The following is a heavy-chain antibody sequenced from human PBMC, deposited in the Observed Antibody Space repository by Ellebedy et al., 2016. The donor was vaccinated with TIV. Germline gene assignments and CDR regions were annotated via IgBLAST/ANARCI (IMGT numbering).Heavy chain of an antibody. CDR1: GYTFSSCG. D-gene: IGHD6-19*01. CDR2: ISVYNGDT. J-gene: IGHJ5*02. V-gene: IGHV1-18*04. Sequence: ASVKVSCKASGYTFSSCGLSWVRQAPGQGLEWMGWISVYNGDTNYSQKFQGRVTMTAYTSTNTAKMELRSLRSDDTAVYYCARDLRGQWLPGGGWFDPWGQGTLVTVSS. CDR3: ARDLRGQWLPGGGWFDP.